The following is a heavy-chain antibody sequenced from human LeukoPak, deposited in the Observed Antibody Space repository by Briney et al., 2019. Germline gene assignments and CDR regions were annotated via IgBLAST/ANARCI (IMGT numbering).Heavy chain of an antibody. CDR2: ISYDGSNN. V-gene: IGHV3-30*04. J-gene: IGHJ4*02. Sequence: GRSLRLPCAASGFTFSSYAMHWVRQAPGKGLEWVAVISYDGSNNYYADSVKGRFTISRDNSKNTLYLQMNSLRAEDTAVYYCARVILPKFYDSSGYPFDIWGQGTLVTVSS. CDR3: ARVILPKFYDSSGYPFDI. D-gene: IGHD3-22*01. CDR1: GFTFSSYA.